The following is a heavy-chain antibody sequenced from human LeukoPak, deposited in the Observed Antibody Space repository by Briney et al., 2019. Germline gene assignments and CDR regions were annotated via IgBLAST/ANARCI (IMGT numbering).Heavy chain of an antibody. V-gene: IGHV4-59*01. J-gene: IGHJ4*02. CDR3: ARGGSSWYADY. Sequence: SETLSLTCTVSGGSISSYYWSWLRQPPGKGLEWLGYIYYSGSTNYNPSLKSRVTISVDTSKNQFSLKLSSVTAADTAVYYCARGGSSWYADYWGQGTLVTVSS. CDR2: IYYSGST. CDR1: GGSISSYY. D-gene: IGHD6-13*01.